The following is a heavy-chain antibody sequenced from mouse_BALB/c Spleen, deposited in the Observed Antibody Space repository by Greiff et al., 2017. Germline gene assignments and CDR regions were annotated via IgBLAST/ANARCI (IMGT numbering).Heavy chain of an antibody. V-gene: IGHV3-8*02. Sequence: VQLKESGPSLVKPSQTLSLTCSVTGDSITSGYWNWIRKFPGNKLEYMGYISYSGSTYYNPSLKSRISITRDTSKNQYYLQLNSVTTEDTATYYCARSGYRYDGDERFAYWGQGTLVTVSA. J-gene: IGHJ3*01. CDR2: ISYSGST. CDR1: GDSITSGY. CDR3: ARSGYRYDGDERFAY. D-gene: IGHD2-14*01.